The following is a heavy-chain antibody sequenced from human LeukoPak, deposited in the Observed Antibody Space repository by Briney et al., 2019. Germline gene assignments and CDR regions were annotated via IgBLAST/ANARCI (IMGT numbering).Heavy chain of an antibody. Sequence: GGSLRLSCAASGFTFSNYAMTWVRQAPGRGLEWVSTISGGGGTTHYADSVKGRFLIPRDNSKNTLSLQMNSLRAEDTAVYYCARGHSSGWYYFDYWGQGTLVTVSS. CDR1: GFTFSNYA. D-gene: IGHD6-19*01. CDR2: ISGGGGTT. V-gene: IGHV3-23*01. J-gene: IGHJ4*02. CDR3: ARGHSSGWYYFDY.